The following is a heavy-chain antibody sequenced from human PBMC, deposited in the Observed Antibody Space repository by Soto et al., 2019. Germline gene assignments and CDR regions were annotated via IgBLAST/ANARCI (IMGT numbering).Heavy chain of an antibody. CDR3: ARGDASKIVVTTYYGMDV. CDR2: IIPVFGTA. D-gene: IGHD4-17*01. CDR1: GGSVSNYE. Sequence: QVQLVQSGAEVKKPGSSVKVSCKASGGSVSNYEISWVRQAPGQGLEWMGGIIPVFGTANYAQKFQGRVTITADESTSIVYMDVTSLRSEDTAVYYCARGDASKIVVTTYYGMDVWGQGTTVTVSS. V-gene: IGHV1-69*12. J-gene: IGHJ6*02.